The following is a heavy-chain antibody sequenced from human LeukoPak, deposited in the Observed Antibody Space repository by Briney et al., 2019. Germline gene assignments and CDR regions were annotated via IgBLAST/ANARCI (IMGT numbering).Heavy chain of an antibody. CDR3: ARITGIEAAGDY. CDR2: IKHDGSEK. Sequence: GGSLRLSCAASGFTFSTYWMSWLRQAPGKGLEWVANIKHDGSEKFYVDSVKGRFTISRDNAENSLYLQLNSLRDEDTAVYYCARITGIEAAGDYWGQGTLVTVST. D-gene: IGHD6-25*01. J-gene: IGHJ4*02. CDR1: GFTFSTYW. V-gene: IGHV3-7*04.